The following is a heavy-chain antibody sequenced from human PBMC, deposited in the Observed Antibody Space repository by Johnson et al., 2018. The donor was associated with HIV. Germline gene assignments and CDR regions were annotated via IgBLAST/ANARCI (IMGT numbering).Heavy chain of an antibody. CDR1: GFTFSSYA. CDR3: AREELLNGAFDI. Sequence: VQLVESGGGVVQPGRSLRLSCAASGFTFSSYAMHWVRQAPGKGLEWVAVISYDGSNKYYADSVKGRFTISRDNAKNTLYLQMNSLRAEDTAVYYCAREELLNGAFDIWGQGTMVTVSS. CDR2: ISYDGSNK. J-gene: IGHJ3*02. V-gene: IGHV3-30*04. D-gene: IGHD3-10*01.